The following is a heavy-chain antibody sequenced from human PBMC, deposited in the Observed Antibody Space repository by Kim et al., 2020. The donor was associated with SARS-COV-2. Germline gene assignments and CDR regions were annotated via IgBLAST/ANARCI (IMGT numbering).Heavy chain of an antibody. D-gene: IGHD1-26*01. Sequence: SETLSLTCTVSGASITTGDYYWSWIRHSPEKGLEWIGYIYYNVATSYNPSLKSRVTISVDASKNQFSLRLSSVTATDTAVYYCARDMVGPGGFWGQGTRVIVYS. V-gene: IGHV4-30-4*01. CDR1: GASITTGDYY. CDR2: IYYNVAT. CDR3: ARDMVGPGGF. J-gene: IGHJ4*02.